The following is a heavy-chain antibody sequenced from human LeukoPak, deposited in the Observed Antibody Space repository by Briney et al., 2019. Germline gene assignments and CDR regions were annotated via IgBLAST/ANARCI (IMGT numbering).Heavy chain of an antibody. CDR3: ARGYYYDRSFDY. CDR1: GGSISSSSYY. V-gene: IGHV4-39*01. Sequence: SETLSLTCTVSGGSISSSSYYWGWIRQPPGKGLEWIGSIYYSGSTYYNPSLKSRVTISVDTSKNQFSLKLSSVAAADTAVYYCARGYYYDRSFDYWGRGTLVTVSS. CDR2: IYYSGST. J-gene: IGHJ4*02. D-gene: IGHD3-22*01.